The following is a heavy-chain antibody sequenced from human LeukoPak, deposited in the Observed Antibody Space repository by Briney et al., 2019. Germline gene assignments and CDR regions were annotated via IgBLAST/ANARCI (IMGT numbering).Heavy chain of an antibody. CDR1: GGSISSGGYS. D-gene: IGHD3-10*01. CDR2: IYHSGST. Sequence: SETLSLTCAVSGGSISSGGYSWSWIRQPPGKGLEWIGYIYHSGSTYYNPSLKSRVTISVDRSKNQFSLKLSSVTAANTAVYYCARVAQWFGDPYFDYWGQGTLVTVSS. J-gene: IGHJ4*02. CDR3: ARVAQWFGDPYFDY. V-gene: IGHV4-30-2*01.